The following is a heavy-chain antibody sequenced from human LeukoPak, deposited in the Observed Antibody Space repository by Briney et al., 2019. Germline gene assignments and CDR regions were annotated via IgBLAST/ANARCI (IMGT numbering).Heavy chain of an antibody. J-gene: IGHJ3*02. D-gene: IGHD4-17*01. CDR1: GDSIRSTSYF. CDR2: IHYSGST. CDR3: ARLEHYGDDHFDAFDI. Sequence: KPSETLSLTCTVSGDSIRSTSYFWGWIRQPPGMGLEWIGTIHYSGSTYYNPSLKSRVTISVDTSKNQFSLKLSSVTAADTAVYYCARLEHYGDDHFDAFDIWGQGTMVTVSS. V-gene: IGHV4-39*01.